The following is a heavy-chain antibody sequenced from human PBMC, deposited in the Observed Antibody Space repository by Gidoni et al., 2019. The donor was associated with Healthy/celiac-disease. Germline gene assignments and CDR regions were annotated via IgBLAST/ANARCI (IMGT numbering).Heavy chain of an antibody. CDR1: GGTFSSYA. D-gene: IGHD2-2*01. Sequence: QVQLVQSGAEVKKPGSSVKVSCKASGGTFSSYAISWGRQAPGQGLEWMGRIIPILGIANYAQKFQGRVTITADKSTSTAYMELSSLRSEDTAVYYCARDPIVVPAATPAAWFDPWGQGTLVTVSS. CDR2: IIPILGIA. CDR3: ARDPIVVPAATPAAWFDP. V-gene: IGHV1-69*04. J-gene: IGHJ5*02.